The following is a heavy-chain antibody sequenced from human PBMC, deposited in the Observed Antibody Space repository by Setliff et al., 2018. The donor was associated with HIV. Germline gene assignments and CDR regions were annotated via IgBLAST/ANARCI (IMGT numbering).Heavy chain of an antibody. V-gene: IGHV4-4*08. CDR3: ARGEFYCGTDCYWSSFDY. Sequence: PSETLSLTCTVSGGSMSTYYWSWIRQPPGKGLEWIGYIYTSGSTNYNPCLRSRVTISVHTSKNQFSLRLSSVTAADTAVYYCARGEFYCGTDCYWSSFDYWGQGILVTVSS. J-gene: IGHJ4*02. CDR1: GGSMSTYY. D-gene: IGHD2-21*02. CDR2: IYTSGST.